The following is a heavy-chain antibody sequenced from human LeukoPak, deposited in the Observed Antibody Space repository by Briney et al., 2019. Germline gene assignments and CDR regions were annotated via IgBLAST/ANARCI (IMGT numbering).Heavy chain of an antibody. CDR2: IKEDGTET. V-gene: IGHV3-7*03. D-gene: IGHD6-6*01. CDR1: GFMFSNYA. J-gene: IGHJ4*02. Sequence: PGGSLRLSCAASGFMFSNYAMSWVRLAPGKGLEWVANIKEDGTETYYVDSVKGRFTISRDNAKNSLYLQMNSLRVEDTAVYYCAKDRSSVGSSYNYWGQGTLVTVSS. CDR3: AKDRSSVGSSYNY.